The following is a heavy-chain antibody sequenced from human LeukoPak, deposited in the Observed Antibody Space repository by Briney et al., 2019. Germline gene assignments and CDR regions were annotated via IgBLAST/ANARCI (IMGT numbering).Heavy chain of an antibody. Sequence: SETLSLTCTVSGGSISSYYWSWIRQPPGKGLEWIGYIYYSGSTNYNPSLKSRVTISVDTSKNQFSLKLSSVTAADTAVYYCARIRDKPQITMVRGVIFAFDIWGQGTMVTVSS. V-gene: IGHV4-59*01. J-gene: IGHJ3*02. CDR1: GGSISSYY. CDR2: IYYSGST. D-gene: IGHD3-10*01. CDR3: ARIRDKPQITMVRGVIFAFDI.